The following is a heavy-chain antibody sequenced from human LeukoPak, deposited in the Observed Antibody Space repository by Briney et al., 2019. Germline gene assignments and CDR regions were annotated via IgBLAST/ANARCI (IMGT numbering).Heavy chain of an antibody. V-gene: IGHV4-39*02. CDR1: GGSISSSSCH. Sequence: PSETLSLTCTVSGGSISSSSCHWGWIRQSPGKGLEWIGNIYCGGSTYYNPSLQSRVTISVDTSKNQFSLKLGSVTAADTAVYYCARDRIVGVERPVDVWGQGTTVTVSS. CDR2: IYCGGST. D-gene: IGHD1-26*01. CDR3: ARDRIVGVERPVDV. J-gene: IGHJ6*02.